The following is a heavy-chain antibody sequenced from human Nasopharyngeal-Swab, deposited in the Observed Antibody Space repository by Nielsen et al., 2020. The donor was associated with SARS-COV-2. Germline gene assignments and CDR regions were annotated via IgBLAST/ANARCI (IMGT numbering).Heavy chain of an antibody. J-gene: IGHJ5*02. CDR2: ISSSGSTI. CDR3: ARGRIGIAAAGRKHSLGWFDP. V-gene: IGHV3-48*03. D-gene: IGHD6-13*01. Sequence: WIRQPPGKGLEWVSYISSSGSTIYYADSVKGRFTISRDNAKNSLYLQMNSLRAEDTAVYYCARGRIGIAAAGRKHSLGWFDPWGQGTLVTVSS.